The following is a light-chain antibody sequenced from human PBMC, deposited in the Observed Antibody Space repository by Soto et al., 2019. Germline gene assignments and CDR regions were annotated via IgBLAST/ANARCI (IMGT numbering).Light chain of an antibody. V-gene: IGLV2-14*03. J-gene: IGLJ1*01. Sequence: SALTQPASVSGSPGQSITISCTGTSSDVGGYNYVSWYQHHPGKAPKLMIFDVSNRPSGVSNRFSGSKSGNTASLTIFGLQPEDEADYYCSSYTTSNTRQIVFGTGTKVTVL. CDR2: DVS. CDR1: SSDVGGYNY. CDR3: SSYTTSNTRQIV.